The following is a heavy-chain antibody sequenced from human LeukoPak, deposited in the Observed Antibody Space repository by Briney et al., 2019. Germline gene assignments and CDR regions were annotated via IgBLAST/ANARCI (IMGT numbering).Heavy chain of an antibody. CDR3: ARHQTGYCSSTSCYVGGFDY. J-gene: IGHJ4*02. D-gene: IGHD2-2*01. V-gene: IGHV5-51*01. CDR2: IYPGDSDT. Sequence: GESLKISCKGSGYSFTSYWIGWVRQMPGKGLEWMGIIYPGDSDTRYSPSSQGQVTISADKSISTAYLQWSSLKASDTAMYYCARHQTGYCSSTSCYVGGFDYWGQGTLVTVSS. CDR1: GYSFTSYW.